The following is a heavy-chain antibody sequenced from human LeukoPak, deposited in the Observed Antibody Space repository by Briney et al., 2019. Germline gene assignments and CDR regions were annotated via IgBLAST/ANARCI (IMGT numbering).Heavy chain of an antibody. J-gene: IGHJ4*02. CDR2: MSAYNGNT. D-gene: IGHD5-18*01. Sequence: ASVTVSLKGSVYTFTNYGISWVRQATGQGLEWMGWMSAYNGNTNYAQKLQGRVTMTTDTSTSTAYMELRSLRSDDTAVYYCARDTGYSYGSDFDYWGQGTLVTVSS. CDR1: VYTFTNYG. V-gene: IGHV1-18*01. CDR3: ARDTGYSYGSDFDY.